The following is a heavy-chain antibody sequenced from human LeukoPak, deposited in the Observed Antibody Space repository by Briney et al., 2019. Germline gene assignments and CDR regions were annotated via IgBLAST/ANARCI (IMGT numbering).Heavy chain of an antibody. J-gene: IGHJ4*02. CDR3: ARGPLRREDY. V-gene: IGHV4-34*01. CDR2: INHSGST. Sequence: SXTLSLTCAVYGGSFSGYYWSWIRQPPGKGLEWIGEINHSGSTNYNPSLKSRVTISVDTSKNQFSLKLSSVTAADTAVYYCARGPLRREDYWGQGTLVTVSS. D-gene: IGHD5-12*01. CDR1: GGSFSGYY.